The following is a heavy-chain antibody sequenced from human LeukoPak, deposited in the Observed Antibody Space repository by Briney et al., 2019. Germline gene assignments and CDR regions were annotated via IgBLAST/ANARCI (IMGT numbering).Heavy chain of an antibody. Sequence: SVTVSCKASGGTFSSYAISWVRQAPGQGLEWMGGIIPIFDTANYAQKFQGRVTITADESTSTAYMELSSLRSEDTAVYYCARYYSGWYYFDYWGQGTLVTVSS. J-gene: IGHJ4*02. CDR2: IIPIFDTA. V-gene: IGHV1-69*13. CDR3: ARYYSGWYYFDY. D-gene: IGHD6-19*01. CDR1: GGTFSSYA.